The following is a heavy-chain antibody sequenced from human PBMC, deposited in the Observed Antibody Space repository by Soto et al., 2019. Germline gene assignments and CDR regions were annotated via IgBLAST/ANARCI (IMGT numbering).Heavy chain of an antibody. CDR2: ISGSGGST. D-gene: IGHD2-15*01. J-gene: IGHJ4*02. CDR1: GFTFISYA. V-gene: IGHV3-23*01. CDR3: AKAVGYCSGGSGYFDY. Sequence: EVQRLESGGGLVQPGGSLRLSFAASGFTFISYAMSWVRQAPGKGREWVSAISGSGGSTYYEDSVKGRFTISRDNSKNTLYLQMNSLRAEDTAVYYCAKAVGYCSGGSGYFDYWGQGTLVTVSS.